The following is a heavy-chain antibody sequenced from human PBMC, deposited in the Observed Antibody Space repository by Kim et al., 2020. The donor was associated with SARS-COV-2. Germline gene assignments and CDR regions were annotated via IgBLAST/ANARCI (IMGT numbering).Heavy chain of an antibody. CDR1: GYTFTSYY. CDR3: ARDRQVWWRRASYSYAMDV. Sequence: ASVKVSCKASGYTFTSYYMHWVRQAPGQGLEWMGIINPSGGSTSYAQKFQGRVTMTRDTSTSTGYMELSSLRSEDTAVYYCARDRQVWWRRASYSYAMDVWGDGAPVTASS. V-gene: IGHV1-46*01. CDR2: INPSGGST. D-gene: IGHD2-21*01. J-gene: IGHJ6*04.